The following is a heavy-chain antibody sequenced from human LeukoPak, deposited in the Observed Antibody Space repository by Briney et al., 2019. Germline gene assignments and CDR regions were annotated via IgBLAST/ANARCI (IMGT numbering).Heavy chain of an antibody. V-gene: IGHV1-2*02. CDR3: ARDYSCTSSTCGNSYMDV. CDR1: GYTFIDYH. Sequence: GASVKVSCKASGYTFIDYHIHWVRQAPGQGLVWMGWINPDSGGTNYAQNFQGRVTMTRDTSIRTAYMELSGLTSDDTALYFCARDYSCTSSTCGNSYMDVWGKGTTVTVSS. CDR2: INPDSGGT. D-gene: IGHD2-2*01. J-gene: IGHJ6*03.